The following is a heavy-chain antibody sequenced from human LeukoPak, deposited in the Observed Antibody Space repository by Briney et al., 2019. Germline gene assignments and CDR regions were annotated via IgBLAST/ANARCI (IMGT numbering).Heavy chain of an antibody. J-gene: IGHJ6*02. CDR2: ISSSSSTI. V-gene: IGHV3-48*02. CDR1: GFTFSNYS. Sequence: GGSLRLSCAASGFTFSNYSMNWVRQAPGKGLEWVSYISSSSSTIYYADSVKGRFTISRDNAKNSLYLQMNSLRDEDTAVYYCAREIKGYCSSTSCYTLYYYYGMDVWGQGTTVTVSS. D-gene: IGHD2-2*02. CDR3: AREIKGYCSSTSCYTLYYYYGMDV.